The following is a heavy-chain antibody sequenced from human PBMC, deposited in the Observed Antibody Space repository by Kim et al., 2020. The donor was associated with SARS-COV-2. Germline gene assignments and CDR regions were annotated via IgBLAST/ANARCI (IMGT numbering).Heavy chain of an antibody. CDR2: ISSSGSTI. D-gene: IGHD5-12*01. V-gene: IGHV3-48*03. CDR3: AFRGGLRYEGSGPFDY. Sequence: GGSLRLSCAASGFTFSSYEMNWVRQAPGKGLEWVSYISSSGSTIYYADSVKGRFTISRDNAKNSLYLQMNSLRAEDTAVYYCAFRGGLRYEGSGPFDYWGQGTLVTVSS. CDR1: GFTFSSYE. J-gene: IGHJ4*02.